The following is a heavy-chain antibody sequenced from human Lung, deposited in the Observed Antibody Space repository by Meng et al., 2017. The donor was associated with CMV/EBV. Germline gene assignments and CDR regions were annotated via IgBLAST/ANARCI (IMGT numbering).Heavy chain of an antibody. J-gene: IGHJ6*01. D-gene: IGHD2-2*01. CDR1: GFTFSSYE. Sequence: LXCAASGFTFSSYEMNWVRQAPGKGLEWVSYISSSGSTIYYADSVKGRFTISRDNAKNSLYLQMNSLRAEDTAVYYCARDRGVVVPAAKYYYYGMDVWXPGNXVNGAS. CDR2: ISSSGSTI. V-gene: IGHV3-48*03. CDR3: ARDRGVVVPAAKYYYYGMDV.